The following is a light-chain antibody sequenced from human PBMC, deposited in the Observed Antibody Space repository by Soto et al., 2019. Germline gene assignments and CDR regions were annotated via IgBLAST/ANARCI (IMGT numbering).Light chain of an antibody. CDR2: EAS. CDR1: QTISSF. Sequence: DIQMTQSPSTLSASVGDRVTITCRASQTISSFLAWYQHKPGEAPELLIAEASSLESGVPSRFSGSGSGTEFTLTISRLQPDDVATYYCQHYISFPWTFGQGTKVDIK. J-gene: IGKJ1*01. V-gene: IGKV1-5*01. CDR3: QHYISFPWT.